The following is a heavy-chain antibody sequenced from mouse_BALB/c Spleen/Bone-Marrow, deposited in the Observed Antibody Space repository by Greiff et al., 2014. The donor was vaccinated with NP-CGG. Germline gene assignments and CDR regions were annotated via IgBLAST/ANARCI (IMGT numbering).Heavy chain of an antibody. CDR3: ARWANWDGFAY. J-gene: IGHJ3*01. V-gene: IGHV1-4*01. CDR1: GYTFTSYT. D-gene: IGHD4-1*02. Sequence: QVQLKESGAELARPGASVKMSCKASGYTFTSYTMHWVKQGPGPGLEWIGYINPSSGYTNYNQKFKDKATLTADKSSSTAYMQLSSLTSEDSAVYYCARWANWDGFAYWGQGTLVTVSA. CDR2: INPSSGYT.